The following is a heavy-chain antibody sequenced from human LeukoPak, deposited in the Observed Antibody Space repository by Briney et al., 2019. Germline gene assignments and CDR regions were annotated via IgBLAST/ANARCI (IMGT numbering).Heavy chain of an antibody. CDR1: GFTFSNAR. CDR2: IKSKTDGGTT. J-gene: IGHJ4*02. D-gene: IGHD6-13*01. CDR3: AKAKGIAAAGTCFDY. V-gene: IGHV3-15*01. Sequence: PGGSLRLSCAASGFTFSNARMSWVRQAPGRGLEWVGRIKSKTDGGTTDYAAPVKGRFTISRDNSKNTLYLQMNSLRAEDTAVYYCAKAKGIAAAGTCFDYWGQGTLVTVSS.